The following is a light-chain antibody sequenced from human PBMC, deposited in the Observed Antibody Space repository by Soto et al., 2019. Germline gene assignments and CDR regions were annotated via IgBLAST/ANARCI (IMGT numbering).Light chain of an antibody. CDR1: QSVNSN. J-gene: IGKJ4*01. CDR3: QQYNFLPPLT. V-gene: IGKV3-15*01. Sequence: EIVMTQSPATLSVSPGERATLSCRASQSVNSNLAWYRQKPGQAPRLLISDASTRATGVPARFSGSGSGTEFTHTISSLQSKDSGIYYCQQYNFLPPLTFGGGTKVEIK. CDR2: DAS.